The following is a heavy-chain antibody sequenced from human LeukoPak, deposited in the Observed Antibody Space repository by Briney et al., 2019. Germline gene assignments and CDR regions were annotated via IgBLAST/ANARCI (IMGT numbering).Heavy chain of an antibody. CDR1: GGTFSSYA. D-gene: IGHD2-21*01. Sequence: GASVKVSCKASGGTFSSYAISWVRQAPGQGLEWMGRIIPILGIANYAQKFQGRVTITADKSTSTAYMELSSLRSEDTAVYYCARGLSPPYSPFDPWGQGTLVTVSS. CDR2: IIPILGIA. J-gene: IGHJ5*02. V-gene: IGHV1-69*04. CDR3: ARGLSPPYSPFDP.